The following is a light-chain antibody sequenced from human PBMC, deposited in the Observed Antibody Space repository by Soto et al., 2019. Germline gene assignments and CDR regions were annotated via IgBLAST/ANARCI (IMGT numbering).Light chain of an antibody. V-gene: IGKV4-1*01. CDR1: RSVLYSSNNKNY. CDR2: WAS. Sequence: DILMTQSPASLAVSLGERATSSCKSSRSVLYSSNNKNYLAWYQQKPGQPPKALIYWASTRESGVPDRFSGSGSGTDFTLTISSLQAEDVAVCYCQQYYTTPWTFGQGTKVDIK. CDR3: QQYYTTPWT. J-gene: IGKJ1*01.